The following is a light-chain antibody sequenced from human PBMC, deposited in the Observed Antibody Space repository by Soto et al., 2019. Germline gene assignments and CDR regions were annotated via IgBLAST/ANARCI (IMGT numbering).Light chain of an antibody. CDR2: GAS. V-gene: IGKV3-15*01. CDR3: QHYNTWPFT. CDR1: QTISSN. Sequence: EIVMTQSPATLSVSPGERATLYCRASQTISSNLAWYQQKPGQPPRLLINGASTRATGVAARFSGSGSGTEFTLSISSLQSEDSAVYFCQHYNTWPFTFGPGTKVDIK. J-gene: IGKJ3*01.